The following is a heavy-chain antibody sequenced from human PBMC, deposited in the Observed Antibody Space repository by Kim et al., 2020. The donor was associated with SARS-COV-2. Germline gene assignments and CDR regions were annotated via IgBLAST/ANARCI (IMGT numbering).Heavy chain of an antibody. CDR1: GGSFSGYY. CDR3: ARAPPYYYGSGSYFPTNQKYYYYGMDV. J-gene: IGHJ6*02. V-gene: IGHV4-34*01. Sequence: SETLSLTCAVYGGSFSGYYWSWISQPPGKGLEWIGEINHSGSTNYNPSLKSRVTISVDTSKNQFSLKLSSVTAADTAVYYCARAPPYYYGSGSYFPTNQKYYYYGMDVWGQGTTVTVSS. CDR2: INHSGST. D-gene: IGHD3-10*01.